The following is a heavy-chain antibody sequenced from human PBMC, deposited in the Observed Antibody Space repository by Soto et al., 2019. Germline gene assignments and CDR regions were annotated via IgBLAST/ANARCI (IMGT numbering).Heavy chain of an antibody. CDR3: ARASKDYDFWSGSYYYYGMDV. D-gene: IGHD3-3*01. CDR2: IYSSGST. V-gene: IGHV4-59*01. Sequence: ASETLSLTCTVSGGSISSYYWSWIRQPPGKGLEWIGYIYSSGSTNYNPSLKSRVTISVDTSKNQFSLKLSSVTAADTAVYYCARASKDYDFWSGSYYYYGMDVWGQGTTVTVSS. J-gene: IGHJ6*02. CDR1: GGSISSYY.